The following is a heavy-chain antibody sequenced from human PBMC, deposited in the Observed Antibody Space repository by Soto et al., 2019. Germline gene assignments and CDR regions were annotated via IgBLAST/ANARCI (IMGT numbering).Heavy chain of an antibody. CDR3: ASDDDGSHYHYGMDV. CDR2: VYAGGRT. CDR1: GFTVSSNF. J-gene: IGHJ6*02. V-gene: IGHV3-66*01. D-gene: IGHD3-10*01. Sequence: EVQLVESGGGLVQPGGSLRLSCAASGFTVSSNFMSWVRQAPGKGLEWVTLVYAGGRTYYAESVKGRFTISRDNSKSTLYLQTDCLRAEDTAVYYCASDDDGSHYHYGMDVWGQGTTVTVSS.